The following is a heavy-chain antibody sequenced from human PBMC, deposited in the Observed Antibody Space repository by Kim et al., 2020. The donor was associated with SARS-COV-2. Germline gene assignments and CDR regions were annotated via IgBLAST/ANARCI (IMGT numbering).Heavy chain of an antibody. J-gene: IGHJ4*02. Sequence: GGSLRLSCAASGFTFSSYGMHWVRQAPGKGLEWVAVISYDGSNKYYADSVKGRFTISRDNSKNTLYLQMNSLRAEDTAVYYCAKDRGYSYGYFDSWGQGT. V-gene: IGHV3-30*18. CDR3: AKDRGYSYGYFDS. D-gene: IGHD5-18*01. CDR1: GFTFSSYG. CDR2: ISYDGSNK.